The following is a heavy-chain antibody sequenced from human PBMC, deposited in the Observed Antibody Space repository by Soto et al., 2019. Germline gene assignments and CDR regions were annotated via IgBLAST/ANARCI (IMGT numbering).Heavy chain of an antibody. Sequence: GALRLSCAASVFTFSSYAMSWVRQAPGKGLEWVSAISGSGGSTYYADSVKGRFTISRDNSKNTLYLQMNSLRAEDTAVYYCAKDPFYSSSWSRYYYYGMDVWGQGTTVTVSS. CDR3: AKDPFYSSSWSRYYYYGMDV. CDR2: ISGSGGST. J-gene: IGHJ6*02. CDR1: VFTFSSYA. D-gene: IGHD6-13*01. V-gene: IGHV3-23*01.